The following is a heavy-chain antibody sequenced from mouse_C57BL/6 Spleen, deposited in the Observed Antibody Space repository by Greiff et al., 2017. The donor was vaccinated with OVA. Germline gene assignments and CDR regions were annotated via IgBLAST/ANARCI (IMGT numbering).Heavy chain of an antibody. V-gene: IGHV1-15*01. CDR1: GYTFTDYE. J-gene: IGHJ3*01. CDR3: TRGSNWALAY. CDR2: IDPETGGT. D-gene: IGHD4-1*01. Sequence: QVQLQQSGAELVRPGASVTLSCKASGYTFTDYEMHWVKQTPVHGLEWIGAIDPETGGTAYNQKFKGKAILTADKSSSTAYMELRSLTSEDSAVYYCTRGSNWALAYWGQGTLVTVSA.